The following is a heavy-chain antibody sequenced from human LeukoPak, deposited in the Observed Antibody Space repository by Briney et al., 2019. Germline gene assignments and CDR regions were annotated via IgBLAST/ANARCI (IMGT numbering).Heavy chain of an antibody. D-gene: IGHD3-16*01. V-gene: IGHV4-39*01. CDR1: GGSISSRPYY. CDR2: TSYSGST. J-gene: IGHJ4*02. CDR3: ATLEIGDYYFDY. Sequence: SETLSLTCTVSGGSISSRPYYWGWVRQPPGKGLEWIGSTSYSGSTYYNASLKSRVTISVDTSKNHFSLRLSSVTAADTAVYYCATLEIGDYYFDYWGQGTLVTVSS.